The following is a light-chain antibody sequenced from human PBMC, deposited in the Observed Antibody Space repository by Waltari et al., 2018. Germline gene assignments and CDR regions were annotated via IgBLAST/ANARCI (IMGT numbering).Light chain of an antibody. V-gene: IGKV3-20*01. Sequence: EIVLTQSPGTLSLSPGERATLSCRARQSVSRTLAWYQQQPGQGPRLLSYDASSRAAGIPDRCSGSGAGTDFSLTISRLEPEDFAVYYCQKYGTLPATFGQGTKVEIK. CDR2: DAS. CDR3: QKYGTLPAT. J-gene: IGKJ1*01. CDR1: QSVSRT.